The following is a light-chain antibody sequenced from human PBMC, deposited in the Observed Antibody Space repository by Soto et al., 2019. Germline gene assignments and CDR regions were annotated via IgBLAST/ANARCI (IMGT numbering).Light chain of an antibody. CDR3: MQGLRPMYT. CDR2: LGS. J-gene: IGKJ2*01. V-gene: IGKV2-28*01. CDR1: QTLLHSNGYTY. Sequence: EIAMIQSPLSLAVTPGEPASISCRSSQTLLHSNGYTYLDWYLQKPGQSPQLLIYLGSNRASGVPDRFSGSGSGTDFTLKISRVEAEDVGIFYCMQGLRPMYTFGQGTKVDIK.